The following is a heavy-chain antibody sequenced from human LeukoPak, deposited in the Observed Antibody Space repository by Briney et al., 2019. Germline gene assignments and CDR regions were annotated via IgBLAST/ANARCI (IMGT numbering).Heavy chain of an antibody. CDR2: ISSDGGSP. D-gene: IGHD2-15*01. J-gene: IGHJ4*02. CDR3: AREYCSGGRCQYYFDY. V-gene: IGHV3-64*01. CDR1: GFTFSSYA. Sequence: GGSLRLSCAASGFTFSSYAMHWVRQAPGKGLESVSGISSDGGSPFHVNSVKGRFTISRDNSKNTLYLQMGSLRAEDMAVYYCAREYCSGGRCQYYFDYWGQGTLVTVSS.